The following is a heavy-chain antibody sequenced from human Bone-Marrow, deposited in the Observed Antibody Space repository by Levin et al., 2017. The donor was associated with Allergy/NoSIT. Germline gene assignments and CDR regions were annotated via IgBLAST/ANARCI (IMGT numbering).Heavy chain of an antibody. CDR1: GFTFRAYG. CDR3: AREPVNGDYDTFYFAT. Sequence: TGGSLRLSCAASGFTFRAYGMHWVRQAPGKGLEWVAAVSHDGSDQYYAESVKGRFTISRDNSKNTLYMQMNSVRPEDTAVYYCAREPVNGDYDTFYFATWGQGTLVTVSS. J-gene: IGHJ4*02. CDR2: VSHDGSDQ. V-gene: IGHV3-30*03. D-gene: IGHD4-17*01.